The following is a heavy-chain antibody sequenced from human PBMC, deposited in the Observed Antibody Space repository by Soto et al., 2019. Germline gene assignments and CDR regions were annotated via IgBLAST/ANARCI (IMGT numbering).Heavy chain of an antibody. CDR1: GDSISSNSAA. Sequence: TQTLSLTCAISGDSISSNSAAWNWIRQSPSRGFEWLGRTYYRSRWYHDYAVSVKSRIIINPDTSKNQVSLQLNSVTPDDTAVYYCASYRYDYWGQGTVVTVSS. D-gene: IGHD4-4*01. CDR2: TYYRSRWYH. CDR3: ASYRYDY. V-gene: IGHV6-1*01. J-gene: IGHJ4*02.